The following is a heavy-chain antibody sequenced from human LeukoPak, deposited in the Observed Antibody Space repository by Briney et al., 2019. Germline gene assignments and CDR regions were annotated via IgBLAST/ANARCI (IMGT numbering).Heavy chain of an antibody. Sequence: SETLSLTCTVSGGSISNYYWSWIRQPAGEGLEWIGRIYASGSTNYNPSLKSRVTMSVDTSKNQFSLKLSSVTAADTAMYYCARVFSSRWGYCSGGSCYQGLYYMDVWGKGTTVTVSS. CDR2: IYASGST. D-gene: IGHD2-15*01. CDR3: ARVFSSRWGYCSGGSCYQGLYYMDV. V-gene: IGHV4-4*07. J-gene: IGHJ6*03. CDR1: GGSISNYY.